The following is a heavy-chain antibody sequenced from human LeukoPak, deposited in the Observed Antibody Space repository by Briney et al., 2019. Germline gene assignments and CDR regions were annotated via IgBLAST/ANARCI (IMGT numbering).Heavy chain of an antibody. D-gene: IGHD3-10*01. Sequence: GRSLRPSCAASGFTFSSYGMHWVRQAPGKGLEWVAVIWYDGSNKYYADSVKGRFTISRDNSKNTLYLQMNSLRAEDTAVYYCARQNMVRGVIGFDYWGQGTLVTVSS. CDR2: IWYDGSNK. V-gene: IGHV3-33*01. CDR3: ARQNMVRGVIGFDY. J-gene: IGHJ4*02. CDR1: GFTFSSYG.